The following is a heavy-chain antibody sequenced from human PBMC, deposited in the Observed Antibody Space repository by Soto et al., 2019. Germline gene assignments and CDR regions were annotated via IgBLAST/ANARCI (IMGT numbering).Heavy chain of an antibody. CDR2: IYHSGST. CDR1: GGSIRSSNW. V-gene: IGHV4-4*02. D-gene: IGHD2-2*01. J-gene: IGHJ6*02. Sequence: QVQLQESGPGLVKPSGTLSLTCAVSGGSIRSSNWWSWVRQPPGKGLEWIGEIYHSGSTNYNPSLKSRVTISVDKSKNQFSLKLRAVSAADTAVYYCASDGGLYYSSTSCPNGPLFFSGMDVWGQGTTVTVSS. CDR3: ASDGGLYYSSTSCPNGPLFFSGMDV.